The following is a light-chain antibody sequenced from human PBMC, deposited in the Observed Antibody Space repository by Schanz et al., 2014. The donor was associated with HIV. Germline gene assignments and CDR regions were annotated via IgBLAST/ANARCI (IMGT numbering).Light chain of an antibody. CDR3: MQGIRLPPYT. J-gene: IGKJ2*01. Sequence: DIVMTQTPLSLSVTPRQPASISCKSSQSLLQSDKKTYLYWYLQKPGQSPQLLIYEVSSRLSGVPDRFSGSGSGTDFTLKISRVEAEDVGVYYCMQGIRLPPYTFGQGTKLEIK. CDR2: EVS. V-gene: IGKV2-29*02. CDR1: QSLLQSDKKTY.